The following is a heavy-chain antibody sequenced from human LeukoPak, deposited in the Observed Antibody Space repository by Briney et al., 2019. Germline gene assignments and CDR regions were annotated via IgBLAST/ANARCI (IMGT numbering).Heavy chain of an antibody. J-gene: IGHJ4*02. CDR1: KFTFRNHD. CDR2: MWDDKSNK. V-gene: IGHV3-33*01. D-gene: IGHD1-26*01. Sequence: GRSLRLSCAASKFTFRNHDMHWVRQAPGKGLEWVAVMWDDKSNKYYADSVKGRFTISRDSSKNTLYLQMNNLGAEDTAMYYCARGRSGSYPPGIYWGQGTLVTVSS. CDR3: ARGRSGSYPPGIY.